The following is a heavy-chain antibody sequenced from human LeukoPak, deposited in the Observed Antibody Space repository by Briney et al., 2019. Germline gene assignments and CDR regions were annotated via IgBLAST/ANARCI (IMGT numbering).Heavy chain of an antibody. V-gene: IGHV3-48*01. D-gene: IGHD4-23*01. CDR2: ISSSSSTM. Sequence: GGSLRLSCAASGFTFSTYSMNWVRQAPGKGLEWVSYISSSSSTMYYADSVKGRFTISRDNSKNTLYLQMNSLRAEDTAVYYCAREADYGGNPDPYDAFDIWGQGTMVTVSS. J-gene: IGHJ3*02. CDR3: AREADYGGNPDPYDAFDI. CDR1: GFTFSTYS.